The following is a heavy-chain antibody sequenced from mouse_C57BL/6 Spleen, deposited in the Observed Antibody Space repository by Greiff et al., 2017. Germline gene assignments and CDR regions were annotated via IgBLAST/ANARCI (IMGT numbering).Heavy chain of an antibody. Sequence: VQLQQSGPVLVKPGASVKMSCKASGYTFTDYYMNWVKQSHGKSLEWIGVINPYNGGTSYNQKFKGKATLTVDKSSSTAYMELNSLTSEDSAVXYGARRGIYDGTRDYFDYWGQGTTLTVSS. CDR2: INPYNGGT. D-gene: IGHD2-3*01. J-gene: IGHJ2*01. CDR1: GYTFTDYY. CDR3: ARRGIYDGTRDYFDY. V-gene: IGHV1-19*01.